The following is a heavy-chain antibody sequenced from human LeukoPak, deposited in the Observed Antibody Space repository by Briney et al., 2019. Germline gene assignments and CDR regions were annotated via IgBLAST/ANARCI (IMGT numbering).Heavy chain of an antibody. CDR3: ARQGHSTGWSFDS. J-gene: IGHJ4*02. CDR2: IYPPDSNT. CDR1: GNNFAGYW. D-gene: IGHD6-19*01. V-gene: IGHV5-51*01. Sequence: GDSLKISCKGSGNNFAGYWIGWVRQVSGKGLEWMGIIYPPDSNTKYSPSFQGRVTISIDKYINTAYLQWSSLKASDTAMYYCARQGHSTGWSFDSWGQGTQVTVSS.